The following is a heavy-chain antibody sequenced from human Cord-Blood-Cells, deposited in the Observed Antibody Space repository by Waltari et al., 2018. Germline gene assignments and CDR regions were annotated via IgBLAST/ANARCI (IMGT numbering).Heavy chain of an antibody. Sequence: QVQLQQWGAGLLKPSETLSLTCAVYGGSFSGYYWSWIRQPPGKGLEWIGEINHSGSTNYNPSLKSRVTISVDTSKNQFSLKLSPVTAADTAVYYCARVGSSGWYFDYWGQGTLVTVSS. CDR3: ARVGSSGWYFDY. CDR2: INHSGST. V-gene: IGHV4-34*01. J-gene: IGHJ4*02. CDR1: GGSFSGYY. D-gene: IGHD6-19*01.